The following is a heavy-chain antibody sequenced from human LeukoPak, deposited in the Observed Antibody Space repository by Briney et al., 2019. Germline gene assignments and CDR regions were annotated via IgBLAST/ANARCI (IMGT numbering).Heavy chain of an antibody. J-gene: IGHJ5*02. D-gene: IGHD3-10*01. V-gene: IGHV1-18*01. CDR3: ARDLGFGDLGDSFDP. CDR1: GGTIRSYA. Sequence: ASVKVSCKASGGTIRSYAINWVRQATGQGLEWMGWMSAYSGNTNYAQKLQGRVTMTRDTSISTAYMELRSLRSDDTAVYYCARDLGFGDLGDSFDPWGQGTLVTVSS. CDR2: MSAYSGNT.